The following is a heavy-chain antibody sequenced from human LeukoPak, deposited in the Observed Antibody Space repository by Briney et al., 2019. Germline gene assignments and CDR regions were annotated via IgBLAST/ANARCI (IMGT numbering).Heavy chain of an antibody. J-gene: IGHJ3*02. CDR2: MYHSGST. CDR1: GYSISSGYY. Sequence: SETLSLTCAVSGYSISSGYYWGWIRQPPGKGLEWIGSMYHSGSTYYNPFLKSRVAISVDTSKDQFSLKLSSVTAADTAVYYCARGYSSGWYDAFDIWGQGTMVTVSS. CDR3: ARGYSSGWYDAFDI. V-gene: IGHV4-38-2*01. D-gene: IGHD6-19*01.